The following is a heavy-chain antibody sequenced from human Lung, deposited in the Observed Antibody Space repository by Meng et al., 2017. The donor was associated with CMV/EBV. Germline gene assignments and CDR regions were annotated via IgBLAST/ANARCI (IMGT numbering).Heavy chain of an antibody. CDR1: GFSLSAYW. CDR2: IKEDGSER. CDR3: VRGRGLDA. Sequence: GGSXRLSCAASGFSLSAYWMTWVRQAPGQGLEWVANIKEDGSERDYVDSVEGRFTISTDNSRNSLFLEMNSLRVGDTAVYYCVRGRGLDAWGQGTTVTV. V-gene: IGHV3-7*01. J-gene: IGHJ6*02. D-gene: IGHD6-25*01.